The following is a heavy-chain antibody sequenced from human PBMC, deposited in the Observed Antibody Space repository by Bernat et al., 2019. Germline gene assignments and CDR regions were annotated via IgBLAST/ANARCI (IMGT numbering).Heavy chain of an antibody. CDR2: ISYDGSNK. CDR1: GFTFSSYA. CDR3: ARGRSAAATAPDY. J-gene: IGHJ4*02. V-gene: IGHV3-30-3*01. Sequence: QVQLVESGGGVVQPGRSLRLSCAASGFTFSSYAMHWVRQAPGKGLEWVAVISYDGSNKYYADSVKGRFTISRDNSKNTLYLQMNSLRAEDTAVYYCARGRSAAATAPDYWGQGTLVTVSS. D-gene: IGHD6-13*01.